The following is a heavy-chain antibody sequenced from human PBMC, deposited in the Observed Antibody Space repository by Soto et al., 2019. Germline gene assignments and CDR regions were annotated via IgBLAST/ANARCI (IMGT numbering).Heavy chain of an antibody. J-gene: IGHJ4*02. CDR3: AKDPVSHNYYFSH. CDR2: ISGSGGSA. Sequence: GGSLRLSCAASGFTFSTYAMNWVRQAPGKGLEWVSGISGSGGSANYADTVKGRFTISRDNAKNTLYLQMNSLRTDDTAVYFCAKDPVSHNYYFSHWGQGTLVTVSS. CDR1: GFTFSTYA. V-gene: IGHV3-23*01. D-gene: IGHD3-22*01.